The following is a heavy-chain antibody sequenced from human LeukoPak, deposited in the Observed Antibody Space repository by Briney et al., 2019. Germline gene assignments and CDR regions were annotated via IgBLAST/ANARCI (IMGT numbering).Heavy chain of an antibody. V-gene: IGHV3-48*04. CDR3: ARGLYRYSSGWHFDY. D-gene: IGHD6-19*01. CDR1: GFRFSDYN. J-gene: IGHJ4*02. Sequence: GGSLRLSCAASGFRFSDYNMNWVRRVPGKGLEWVSYIQSVSLTIYYLDSVKGRFTISRDNAKNSLFLQMNSLRVEDTAVYYCARGLYRYSSGWHFDYWGQGILVTVSS. CDR2: IQSVSLTI.